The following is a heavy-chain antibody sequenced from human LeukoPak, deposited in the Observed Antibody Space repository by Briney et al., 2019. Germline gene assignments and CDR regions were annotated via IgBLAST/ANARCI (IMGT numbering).Heavy chain of an antibody. D-gene: IGHD3-22*01. CDR3: ARDRVDYYDSSGYYQTLYYYYYGMDV. CDR2: IWYDGSNK. V-gene: IGHV3-33*01. J-gene: IGHJ6*02. CDR1: GFTFSSYG. Sequence: GRSLRLSCAASGFTFSSYGMHWVRQAPGKGLEWVAVIWYDGSNKYYADSVKGRFTISRDNSKNTLYLQMNSLRAEDTAVYYCARDRVDYYDSSGYYQTLYYYYYGMDVWGQGTTVTVSS.